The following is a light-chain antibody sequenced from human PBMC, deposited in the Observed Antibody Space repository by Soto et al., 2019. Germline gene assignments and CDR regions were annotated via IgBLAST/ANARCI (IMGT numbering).Light chain of an antibody. V-gene: IGKV1-39*01. J-gene: IGKJ2*01. CDR1: QSISSY. CDR2: AAS. CDR3: QQSYSTPYT. Sequence: IQMTQSPSSLSASVGDRVTITCRASQSISSYLNWYQQKPGKAPKLLIYAASSLQSGVPSRFSGSGSGTYFTLTISSLQPEDFSTYYCQQSYSTPYTFGQGTELEIK.